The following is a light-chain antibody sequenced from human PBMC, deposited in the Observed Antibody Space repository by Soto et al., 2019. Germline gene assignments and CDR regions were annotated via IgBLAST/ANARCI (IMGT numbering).Light chain of an antibody. V-gene: IGKV3-11*01. Sequence: EIVLTQSPGTLSLSPGERATLSCRASQSIRSNYVAWYQQKPGQGPRLLIYDASNRATGIPARFSGSGSGTDFTLTISSLEPEDFAVYYCQQRSNWPPTCGQGTRLEIK. CDR1: QSIRSN. J-gene: IGKJ5*01. CDR3: QQRSNWPPT. CDR2: DAS.